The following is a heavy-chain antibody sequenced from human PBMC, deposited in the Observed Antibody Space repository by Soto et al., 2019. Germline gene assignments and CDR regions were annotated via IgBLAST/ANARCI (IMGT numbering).Heavy chain of an antibody. CDR2: IYYSGST. Sequence: QVQLQESGPGLVKPSETLSLTCPVSGGSISSYYWSWIRQPPGKGLEWIGYIYYSGSTNYNPSLKSRVTISVDTSKNQFSLKLSSVTAADTAVYYWARQQWLVLNAFDIWGQGTMVTVSS. J-gene: IGHJ3*02. V-gene: IGHV4-59*01. CDR3: ARQQWLVLNAFDI. CDR1: GGSISSYY. D-gene: IGHD6-19*01.